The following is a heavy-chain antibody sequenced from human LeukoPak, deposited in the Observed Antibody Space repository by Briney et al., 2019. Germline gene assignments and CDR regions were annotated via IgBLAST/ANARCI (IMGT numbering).Heavy chain of an antibody. CDR1: GFTFSAHS. Sequence: GGSLRLSCAASGFTFSAHSMHWVRQPPGKGPEWVAFISYDGSIKFYADSVKGRFTISRDNSKNTLYLQMNSLRAEDTAVYYCARDRAASRNWFDPWGQGTLVTVSS. CDR3: ARDRAASRNWFDP. D-gene: IGHD5-18*01. CDR2: ISYDGSIK. J-gene: IGHJ5*02. V-gene: IGHV3-30-3*01.